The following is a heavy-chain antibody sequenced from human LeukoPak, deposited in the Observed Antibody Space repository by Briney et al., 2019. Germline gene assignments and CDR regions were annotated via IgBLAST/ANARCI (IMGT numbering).Heavy chain of an antibody. D-gene: IGHD4-17*01. J-gene: IGHJ6*02. CDR3: ARVSVAYDDDVSLYGMDV. V-gene: IGHV4-59*01. CDR2: IFYGGSN. CDR1: GCSISSYS. Sequence: SETLTLTCAASGCSISSYSRSWIRQPPGKGLEWIAYIFYGGSNNYNASLKSRVTISVDTSKNQFSLKLSSVTAADTAVYYCARVSVAYDDDVSLYGMDVWGQGTTVTVSS.